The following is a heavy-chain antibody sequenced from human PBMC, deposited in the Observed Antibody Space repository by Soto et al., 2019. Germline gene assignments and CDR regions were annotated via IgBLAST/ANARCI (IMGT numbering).Heavy chain of an antibody. V-gene: IGHV4-39*01. CDR3: ALTFPSIAAAGTGYYYYGMDV. CDR1: GGSISSSSYY. Sequence: SETLSLTCTVSGGSISSSSYYWGWIRQPPGKGLEWIGSIYYSGSTYYNPSLKSRVTISVDTSRNQFSLKLSSVTAADTAVYYCALTFPSIAAAGTGYYYYGMDVWGQGTTVTVSS. D-gene: IGHD6-13*01. CDR2: IYYSGST. J-gene: IGHJ6*02.